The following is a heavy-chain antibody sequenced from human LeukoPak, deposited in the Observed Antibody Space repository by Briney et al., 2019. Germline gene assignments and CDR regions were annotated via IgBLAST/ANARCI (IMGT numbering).Heavy chain of an antibody. CDR1: GGTFSSYA. CDR3: ARGASGYSFGTRFDS. Sequence: ASVKVSCKASGGTFSSYAISWVRQAPGQGFEWVGGIIPIFGAANYAQKFQGRVTITTDDSTSTTYMELSSLTSEDTAVYYCARGASGYSFGTRFDSWGQGTLVSVSS. J-gene: IGHJ4*02. D-gene: IGHD5-18*01. CDR2: IIPIFGAA. V-gene: IGHV1-69*05.